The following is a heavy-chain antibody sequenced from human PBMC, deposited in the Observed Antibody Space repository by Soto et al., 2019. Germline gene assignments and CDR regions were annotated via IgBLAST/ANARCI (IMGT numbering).Heavy chain of an antibody. D-gene: IGHD4-17*01. CDR2: IIPIFGTA. J-gene: IGHJ3*02. CDR1: GGTFSSYA. CDR3: ARDRDYGDPRFAFDI. V-gene: IGHV1-69*13. Sequence: ASVKVSCKASGGTFSSYAISWVRQAPGQGLEWMGGIIPIFGTANYAQKFQGRVTITADESTSTAYMELSSLRSEDTAVYYCARDRDYGDPRFAFDIWGQGTMVTVSS.